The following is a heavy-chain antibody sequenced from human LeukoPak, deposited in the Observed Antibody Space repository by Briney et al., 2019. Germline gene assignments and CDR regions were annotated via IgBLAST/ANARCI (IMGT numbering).Heavy chain of an antibody. J-gene: IGHJ4*02. CDR3: AKAYYYDSSGLEVDY. CDR2: ISYDGRYT. V-gene: IGHV3-30*18. Sequence: GGSLRLSCAASGFILNNYGVHWVRQAPGKGLEWVAVISYDGRYTYYADSVKGRFTISRDNSKNTLDLQMNSLRSEDTAVYYCAKAYYYDSSGLEVDYWGQGTLVTVSS. D-gene: IGHD3-22*01. CDR1: GFILNNYG.